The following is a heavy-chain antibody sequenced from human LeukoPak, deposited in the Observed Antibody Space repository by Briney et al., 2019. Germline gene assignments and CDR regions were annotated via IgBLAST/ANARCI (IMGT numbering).Heavy chain of an antibody. CDR3: ARDDSSGPFDY. CDR2: ISSSSSYI. Sequence: GGSLRLSCAGSGFTFSSFSMNWVRQAPGKGLEWVSFISSSSSYIYYADSVKGRLTISRDNAKNSLYLQMNSLRAEDTAVYYCARDDSSGPFDYWGQGTLVTVSS. J-gene: IGHJ4*02. V-gene: IGHV3-21*01. CDR1: GFTFSSFS. D-gene: IGHD3-22*01.